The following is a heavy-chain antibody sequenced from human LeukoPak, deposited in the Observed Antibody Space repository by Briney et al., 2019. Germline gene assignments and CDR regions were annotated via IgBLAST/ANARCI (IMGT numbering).Heavy chain of an antibody. CDR3: ARGRNDNGGMFFDS. Sequence: SETLSLTCTVSGGSIRSYYWSWIRQAPGKGLEWIGFISYSGYTSYSPSLKSRVAISVDPSKSQFSPRLSSMTAADTAIYYCARGRNDNGGMFFDSWAQGTLVTVSS. J-gene: IGHJ4*02. D-gene: IGHD4-23*01. CDR1: GGSIRSYY. CDR2: ISYSGYT. V-gene: IGHV4-59*01.